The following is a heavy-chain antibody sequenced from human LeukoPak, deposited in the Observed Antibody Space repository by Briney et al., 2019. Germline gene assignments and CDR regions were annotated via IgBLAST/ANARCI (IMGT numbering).Heavy chain of an antibody. CDR1: GYSISSGYY. D-gene: IGHD3-10*01. CDR3: ARGPRITMVRGWFDP. Sequence: SETLSLTCAVSGYSISSGYYWGWIRQPPGKGLEWIGSIYHSGSTYYNPSLKSRVTISVDTSKNQFSLKLSSVTAADTAVYYCARGPRITMVRGWFDPWGQGTLVTVSS. V-gene: IGHV4-38-2*01. CDR2: IYHSGST. J-gene: IGHJ5*02.